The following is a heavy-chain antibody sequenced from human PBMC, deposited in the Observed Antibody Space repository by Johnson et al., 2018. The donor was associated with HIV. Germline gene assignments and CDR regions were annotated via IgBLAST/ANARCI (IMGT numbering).Heavy chain of an antibody. J-gene: IGHJ3*02. CDR1: GFTFSSYW. D-gene: IGHD1-26*01. CDR3: AKDGGSYGGAFDI. CDR2: IKQDGSEK. V-gene: IGHV3-7*01. Sequence: EMQLVESGGGLVQPGGSLRLSCAASGFTFSSYWMNWVRQAPGKGLEWVASIKQDGSEKYYADSVKGRFTISRDNSKNTLYLQMNSLRAEDTAVYYCAKDGGSYGGAFDIWGQGTMVTVSS.